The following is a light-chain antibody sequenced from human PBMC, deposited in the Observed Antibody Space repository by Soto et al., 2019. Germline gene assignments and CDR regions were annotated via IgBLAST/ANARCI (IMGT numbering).Light chain of an antibody. CDR2: DNN. J-gene: IGLJ1*01. V-gene: IGLV1-51*01. CDR1: SSNIGAGYD. CDR3: GTWDSSLSGGV. Sequence: QSVLTQPPSVSGAPGQRVTISCTGSSSNIGAGYDVHWYQQLPGTAPKLLIYDNNKRPSGIPDRFSGSKSGTSATLGITGLQTGDEADYYCGTWDSSLSGGVFGTGTKVTVL.